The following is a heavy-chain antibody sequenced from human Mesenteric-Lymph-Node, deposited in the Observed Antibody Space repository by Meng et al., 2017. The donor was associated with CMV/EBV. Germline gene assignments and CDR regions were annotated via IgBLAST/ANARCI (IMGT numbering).Heavy chain of an antibody. CDR3: AGGDPYGMDV. CDR1: GGSFSGYY. CDR2: INHSGST. V-gene: IGHV4-34*01. J-gene: IGHJ6*02. Sequence: SETLSLTCAVYGGSFSGYYWSWIRQPPGKGLEWIGEINHSGSTNYNPSLKSRVTISIDTTKNQFSLKLSSVTAADTAVYYCAGGDPYGMDVWGQGTTVIVSS.